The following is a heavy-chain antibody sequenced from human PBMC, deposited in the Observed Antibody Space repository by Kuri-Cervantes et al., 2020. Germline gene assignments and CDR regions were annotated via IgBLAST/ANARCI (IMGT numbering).Heavy chain of an antibody. Sequence: GESLKISRAASGFTFSDYYMSWIRQAPGRGLERVANTKQDGSGEYYVDSVKGRFTVSRDNAKDLVYLQMNSLRAEDTAVYYCARGGNIAFDVWGRGTMVTVSS. CDR2: TKQDGSGE. J-gene: IGHJ3*01. V-gene: IGHV3-7*01. D-gene: IGHD4-23*01. CDR3: ARGGNIAFDV. CDR1: GFTFSDYY.